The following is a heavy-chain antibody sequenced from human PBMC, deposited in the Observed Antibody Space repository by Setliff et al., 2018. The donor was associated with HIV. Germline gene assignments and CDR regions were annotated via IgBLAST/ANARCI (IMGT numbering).Heavy chain of an antibody. CDR1: GGTFIHYA. CDR3: ARGRGPSRFDY. J-gene: IGHJ4*01. CDR2: IIPIFETT. Sequence: ASVKVSCKSSGGTFIHYAFCWVRQAPGKGLEWMGRIIPIFETTDYAQKFQGRVTMTRNTSITTAYMELSSLRSEDTAIYYCARGRGPSRFDYWGQGTLVTVSS. V-gene: IGHV1-8*02.